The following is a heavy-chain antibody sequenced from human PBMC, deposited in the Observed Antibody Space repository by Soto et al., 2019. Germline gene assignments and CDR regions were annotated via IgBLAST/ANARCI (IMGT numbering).Heavy chain of an antibody. D-gene: IGHD2-21*02. V-gene: IGHV4-59*01. CDR2: IYYSGST. CDR1: GGSISRYY. J-gene: IGHJ6*02. Sequence: SETLSLTCTVSGGSISRYYWSWIRQPPGKGLEWIGYIYYSGSTNYNPSLKSRVTISVDTSKNQFSLKLSSVTAADTAVYYCARAEGGNSGGGYYYYGMDVWGQGTTVTVSS. CDR3: ARAEGGNSGGGYYYYGMDV.